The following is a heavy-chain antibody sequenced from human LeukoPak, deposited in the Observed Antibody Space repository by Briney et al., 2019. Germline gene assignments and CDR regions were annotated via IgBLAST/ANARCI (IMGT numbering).Heavy chain of an antibody. CDR1: GGTFSSYT. V-gene: IGHV1-69*02. Sequence: SVKVSCKASGGTFSSYTISWVRQAPGQGLEWMGRIIPILGIANYAQKFQGRVTITADKSTSTAYMELSSLRSEDTAVYYCARVLEDTAMNNWFDPWGQGTLVTVSS. J-gene: IGHJ5*02. D-gene: IGHD5-18*01. CDR3: ARVLEDTAMNNWFDP. CDR2: IIPILGIA.